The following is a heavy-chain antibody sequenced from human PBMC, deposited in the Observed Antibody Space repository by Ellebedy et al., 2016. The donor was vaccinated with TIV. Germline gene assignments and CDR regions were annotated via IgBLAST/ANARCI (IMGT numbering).Heavy chain of an antibody. Sequence: GGSLRLSXAGSGFTFGGFGIHWVRQAPGKGLEWVAVVSFDGNKKDYLDSVKGRFTISRDNSKNTLHLHMDKLRSEDTAVYYCAREDGDYPVDGFDVWGQGTLVTVSS. D-gene: IGHD4-17*01. CDR1: GFTFGGFG. J-gene: IGHJ3*01. V-gene: IGHV3-30*03. CDR2: VSFDGNKK. CDR3: AREDGDYPVDGFDV.